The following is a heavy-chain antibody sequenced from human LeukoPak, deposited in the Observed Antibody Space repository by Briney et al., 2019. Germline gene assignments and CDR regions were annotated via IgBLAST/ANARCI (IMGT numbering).Heavy chain of an antibody. CDR2: ISWDGGST. V-gene: IGHV3-43D*03. Sequence: GGSLRLSCAASGFTFDDYAMHWVRQAPGKGLKWVSLISWDGGSTYYADSVKGRFTISRDNSKNSLYLQMNSLRAEDTALYYCAKDIEAVVVPAASGGYMDVWGKGTTVTVSS. CDR1: GFTFDDYA. J-gene: IGHJ6*03. CDR3: AKDIEAVVVPAASGGYMDV. D-gene: IGHD2-2*01.